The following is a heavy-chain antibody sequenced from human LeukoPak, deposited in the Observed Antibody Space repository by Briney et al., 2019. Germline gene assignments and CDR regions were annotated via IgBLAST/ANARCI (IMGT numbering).Heavy chain of an antibody. CDR2: ISSSSKYI. CDR1: GFTFSSYS. Sequence: GGSLRLSCAASGFTFSSYSMNWVRQAPGKGLEWVSSISSSSKYIYYAESVKGRFIISRDSAKNSLYLQVNSLRAEDTAVYYCARDLDINIEYKGFDYYHFGMDVWGQGATVTVSS. V-gene: IGHV3-21*01. J-gene: IGHJ6*02. CDR3: ARDLDINIEYKGFDYYHFGMDV. D-gene: IGHD2/OR15-2a*01.